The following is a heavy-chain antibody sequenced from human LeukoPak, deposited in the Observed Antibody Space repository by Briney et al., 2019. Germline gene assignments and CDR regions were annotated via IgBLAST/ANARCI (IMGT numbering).Heavy chain of an antibody. D-gene: IGHD5-12*01. V-gene: IGHV4-34*01. J-gene: IGHJ6*02. CDR1: GGSFSGYY. CDR3: ARGGVATKNYHYYYGMDV. Sequence: SETLSLTCAVYGGSFSGYYWSWIRQPPGKGLEWIGEINHSGSTNYNPSLKSRVTISVDTSKNQFSLKLSSVTAADTAVYYCARGGVATKNYHYYYGMDVWGQGTTVTVSS. CDR2: INHSGST.